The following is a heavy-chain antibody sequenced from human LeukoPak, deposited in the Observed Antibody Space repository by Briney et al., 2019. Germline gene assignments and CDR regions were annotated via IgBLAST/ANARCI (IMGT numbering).Heavy chain of an antibody. CDR3: AKDAQPRFRWFDP. Sequence: PGGSLRLSCAASGFIFKDFWMIWVRQAPGKGLEWVANIKQDGSEKYYVDSVKGRFTISRDNAKNSLYLQMNTLRAEDTAMYYCAKDAQPRFRWFDPWGQGTLVTVSS. D-gene: IGHD3-16*01. CDR1: GFIFKDFW. CDR2: IKQDGSEK. V-gene: IGHV3-7*03. J-gene: IGHJ5*02.